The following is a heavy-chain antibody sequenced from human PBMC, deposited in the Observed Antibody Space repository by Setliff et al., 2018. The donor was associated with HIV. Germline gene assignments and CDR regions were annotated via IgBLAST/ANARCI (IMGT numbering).Heavy chain of an antibody. Sequence: PSETLSLTCSVSGGSISSSTYYWGWIRQPPGKGLEWIGDIFYTGSTYYNPSLKSRVAISVDTSENQFSLKLNSVTAADTAVYYCATLDPSGGNFLAYWGQGTLVTVSS. CDR3: ATLDPSGGNFLAY. CDR2: IFYTGST. CDR1: GGSISSSTYY. J-gene: IGHJ4*02. D-gene: IGHD2-21*02. V-gene: IGHV4-39*01.